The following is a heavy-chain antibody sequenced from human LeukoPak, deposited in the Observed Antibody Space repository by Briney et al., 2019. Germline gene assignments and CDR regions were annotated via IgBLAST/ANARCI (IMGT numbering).Heavy chain of an antibody. Sequence: PGGSLRLSCAASGFTFSSYWMHWVLQAPGKGLVWVSRIKSDGSSTSYADSVKGRFTISRDNAKNTLYLQMNSLRAEDTAVYYCARDIGSSGVKVFDYWGQGTLVIVSS. CDR1: GFTFSSYW. J-gene: IGHJ4*02. V-gene: IGHV3-74*01. CDR2: IKSDGSST. CDR3: ARDIGSSGVKVFDY. D-gene: IGHD6-13*01.